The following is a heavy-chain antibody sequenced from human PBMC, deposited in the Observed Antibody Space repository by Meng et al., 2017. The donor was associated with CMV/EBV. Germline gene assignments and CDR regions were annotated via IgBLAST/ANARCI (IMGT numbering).Heavy chain of an antibody. D-gene: IGHD1-7*01. CDR3: ARTELELYFDY. CDR2: INHSGST. CDR1: GGSFSGYY. Sequence: SETLSLTCAVYGGSFSGYYWSWIRQPPGKGLEWIGEINHSGSTNYNPSLKSRVTISVDTSKNQFSLKLSSVTAADTAVYYCARTELELYFDYWGQGTLVTVSS. V-gene: IGHV4-34*01. J-gene: IGHJ4*02.